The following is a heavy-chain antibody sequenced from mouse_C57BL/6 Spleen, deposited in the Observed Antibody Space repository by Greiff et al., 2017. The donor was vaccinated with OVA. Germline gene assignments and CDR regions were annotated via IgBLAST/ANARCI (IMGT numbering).Heavy chain of an antibody. CDR3: ARDYYGSSYGYFDV. CDR2: ISNLAYSI. CDR1: GFTFSDYG. D-gene: IGHD1-1*01. Sequence: EVQVVESGGGLVQPGGSLKLSCAASGFTFSDYGMAWVRQAPRKGPEWVAFISNLAYSIYYADTVTGRFTFSRENAKNTLYLEMSSLRSEDTAMYYCARDYYGSSYGYFDVWGTGTTVTVSS. J-gene: IGHJ1*03. V-gene: IGHV5-15*01.